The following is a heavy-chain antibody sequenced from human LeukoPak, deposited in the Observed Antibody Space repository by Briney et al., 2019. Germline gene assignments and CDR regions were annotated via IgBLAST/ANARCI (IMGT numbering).Heavy chain of an antibody. CDR2: IYYSGST. V-gene: IGHV4-59*07. CDR1: GGSISSYY. D-gene: IGHD2/OR15-2a*01. CDR3: ARHSAVNRYRDF. Sequence: SDTLSLTCTVSGGSISSYYWSWIRQPPGKGLEWMGYIYYSGSTNYNHSLKSRGTISVDTSKNQFSLKLSSVTAADTAVYYCARHSAVNRYRDFWGQGPLVTVSS. J-gene: IGHJ4*02.